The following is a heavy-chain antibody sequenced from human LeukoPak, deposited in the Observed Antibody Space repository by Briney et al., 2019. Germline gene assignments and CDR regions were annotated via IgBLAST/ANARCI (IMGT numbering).Heavy chain of an antibody. D-gene: IGHD4/OR15-4a*01. CDR2: ITSSSSSI. CDR1: GFTFSIYT. V-gene: IGHV3-21*01. Sequence: GGSLRLSCVASGFTFSIYTMSWVRQAPGKGLEWVSSITSSSSSIYSTDSVKGRLTISRDNAKNSLYLEMNGLRDEDTAVYYCARDLAWGAYWGQGTLVTVSS. CDR3: ARDLAWGAY. J-gene: IGHJ4*02.